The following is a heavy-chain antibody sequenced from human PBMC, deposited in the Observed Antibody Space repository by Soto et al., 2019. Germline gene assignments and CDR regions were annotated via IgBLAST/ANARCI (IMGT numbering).Heavy chain of an antibody. D-gene: IGHD5-12*01. CDR2: ISAYNGNT. CDR1: GYTFTSYG. J-gene: IGHJ5*02. Sequence: ASVKVSCKASGYTFTSYGISWVRQAPGQGLEWMGWISAYNGNTNYAQKLQGRVTMTTDTSTSTAYMELRSLRSDDPAVYYCARDGASLSLAIVATIFPSGRRPMEIDPWAQGTVLTFSS. CDR3: ARDGASLSLAIVATIFPSGRRPMEIDP. V-gene: IGHV1-18*01.